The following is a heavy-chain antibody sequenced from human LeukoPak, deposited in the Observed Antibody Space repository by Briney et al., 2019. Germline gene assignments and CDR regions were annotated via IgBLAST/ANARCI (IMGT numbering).Heavy chain of an antibody. D-gene: IGHD3-22*01. CDR1: GYTFTSYY. CDR2: INPSGGST. CDR3: ARGSYYYDSSGLYYSDY. J-gene: IGHJ4*02. V-gene: IGHV1-46*01. Sequence: ASVKVSCKASGYTFTSYYMHWVRQAPGQGLEWMGIINPSGGSTSYAQKFQGRVTMTRDTSTSTVYMELSSLRSEDTAVYYCARGSYYYDSSGLYYSDYWGQGTLVTVSS.